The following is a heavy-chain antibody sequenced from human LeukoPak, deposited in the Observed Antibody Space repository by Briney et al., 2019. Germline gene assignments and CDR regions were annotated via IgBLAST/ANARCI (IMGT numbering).Heavy chain of an antibody. Sequence: GGSLRLSCAASGFTFSSYSMNWVRQAPGKGLEWVSYISSSSSTIYYADSVKGRFTISRDNAKNSLYLQMNSLRAEDTAVYYCARALHGIRRSSWYTQNSRYYYYYMDVWGKGTTVTVSS. CDR2: ISSSSSTI. CDR1: GFTFSSYS. J-gene: IGHJ6*03. V-gene: IGHV3-48*01. D-gene: IGHD6-13*01. CDR3: ARALHGIRRSSWYTQNSRYYYYYMDV.